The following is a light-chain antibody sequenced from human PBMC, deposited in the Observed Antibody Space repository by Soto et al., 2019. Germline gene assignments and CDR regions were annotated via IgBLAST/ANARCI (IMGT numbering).Light chain of an antibody. J-gene: IGKJ5*01. CDR3: QQRSHWPPIT. CDR2: GVS. Sequence: EILLTQSPGTLSLSPGERATLSCRASQSVISTYLAWYQQKPGQAPRLLIYGVSSRAAGIPDRFSGSGSGTDFTLTISRLEPEDFAVYFCQQRSHWPPITLGQGTRLEI. V-gene: IGKV3D-20*02. CDR1: QSVISTY.